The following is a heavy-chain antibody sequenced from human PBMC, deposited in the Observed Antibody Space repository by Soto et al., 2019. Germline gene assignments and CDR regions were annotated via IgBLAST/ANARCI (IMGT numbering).Heavy chain of an antibody. CDR2: IYYRGST. Sequence: WETLSLTCTVSGGSISSHYWSWVRQAPGKGLEWIGHIYYRGSTTYNPSLRSRSTISVDTSNNQFSLKLNSVTTADTAVYYCARDGREASGMDVWGQGTKVTVSS. J-gene: IGHJ6*02. V-gene: IGHV4-59*11. D-gene: IGHD1-26*01. CDR1: GGSISSHY. CDR3: ARDGREASGMDV.